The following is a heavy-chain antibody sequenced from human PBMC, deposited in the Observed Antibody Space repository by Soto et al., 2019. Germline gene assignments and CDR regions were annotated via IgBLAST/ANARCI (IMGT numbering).Heavy chain of an antibody. CDR2: INHSGST. J-gene: IGHJ6*02. CDR1: GGSFSGYY. CDR3: ARGRRAYGSGRYFASPTVGYGMDG. Sequence: QVQLQQWGAGLLKPSETLSLTCAVYGGSFSGYYWSWIRQPPGKGLEWIGEINHSGSTNYNPSLKSRVTISVDTAKNQVSLKLSSGTAADTAGEYWARGRRAYGSGRYFASPTVGYGMDGWGQGTTVTVSS. V-gene: IGHV4-34*01. D-gene: IGHD3-10*01.